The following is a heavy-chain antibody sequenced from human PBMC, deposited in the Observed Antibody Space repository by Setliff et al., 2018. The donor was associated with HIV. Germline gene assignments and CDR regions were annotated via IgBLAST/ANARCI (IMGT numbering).Heavy chain of an antibody. J-gene: IGHJ4*02. D-gene: IGHD6-19*01. CDR3: ARGISGWYAPLGY. CDR1: GFTVDEYG. Sequence: GGSLRLSCAASGFTVDEYGMSWVRQAPGKGMAWVSGINWNGGSTGYADSVKGRFTISRDNAKNSLYLQMNSLRAEDTALYYCARGISGWYAPLGYWGQGTLVTVSS. CDR2: INWNGGST. V-gene: IGHV3-20*04.